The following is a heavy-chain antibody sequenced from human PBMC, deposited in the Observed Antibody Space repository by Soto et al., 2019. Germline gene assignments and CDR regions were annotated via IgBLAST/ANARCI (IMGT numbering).Heavy chain of an antibody. J-gene: IGHJ4*02. CDR2: ISGSGGST. CDR1: GFTFSSYA. CDR3: AKGLVHDYDYVWGGYRPRGPFNY. D-gene: IGHD3-16*02. Sequence: GGSLRLSCAASGFTFSSYAMSWVRQAPGKGLEWVSAISGSGGSTYYADSVKGRFTISRDNSKNTLYLQMNSLRAEDTAVYYCAKGLVHDYDYVWGGYRPRGPFNYWGQGTLVTVSS. V-gene: IGHV3-23*01.